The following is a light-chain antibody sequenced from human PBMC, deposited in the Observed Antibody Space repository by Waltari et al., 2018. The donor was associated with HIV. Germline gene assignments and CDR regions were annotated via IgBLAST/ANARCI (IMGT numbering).Light chain of an antibody. V-gene: IGKV1-12*02. CDR2: AAS. CDR3: QQSNSFPSFT. J-gene: IGKJ4*01. CDR1: HIGSR. Sequence: DLQLTQSPFSVSASLRARVTITFRASHIGSRLAWYQQKPGKAPKLLIYAASTLQSGVPSRFSGSMSGTNFTLTINSLQPEDFASYDCQQSNSFPSFTVGGGTKVELK.